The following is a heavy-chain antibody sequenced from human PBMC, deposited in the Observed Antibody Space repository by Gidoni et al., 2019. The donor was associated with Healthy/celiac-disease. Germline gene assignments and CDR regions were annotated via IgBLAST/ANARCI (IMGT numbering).Heavy chain of an antibody. Sequence: QVQLVQSGAEVKKPGASVKVSCTASGYPFTSYGISWVRQAPGQGLEWMGWISAYNGNTNDAQKLQGRVTMTTDTSTSTAYMELRSLRSDDTAVYYCAREEYYDSSGYSGAFDIWGQGTMVTVSS. CDR3: AREEYYDSSGYSGAFDI. D-gene: IGHD3-22*01. V-gene: IGHV1-18*01. CDR2: ISAYNGNT. CDR1: GYPFTSYG. J-gene: IGHJ3*02.